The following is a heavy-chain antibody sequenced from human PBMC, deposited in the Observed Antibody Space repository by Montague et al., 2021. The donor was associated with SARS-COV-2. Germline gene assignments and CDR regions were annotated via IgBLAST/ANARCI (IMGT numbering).Heavy chain of an antibody. Sequence: YSGSTNYNPSLKSRVTISVDTSKNQFSLKLSSVTAADTAVYYCARVRGEQYQRLFSTYYYYRDVGGKGNTVTVSS. J-gene: IGHJ6*03. CDR3: ARVRGEQYQRLFSTYYYYRDV. D-gene: IGHD2-2*01. V-gene: IGHV4-59*01. CDR2: YSGST.